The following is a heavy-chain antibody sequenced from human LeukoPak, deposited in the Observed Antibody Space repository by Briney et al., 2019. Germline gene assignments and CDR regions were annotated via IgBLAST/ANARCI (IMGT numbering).Heavy chain of an antibody. Sequence: ASVKVSCTASGYTFTGYYMHWVRQAPGQGLEWMGWINPDSGGTNYAQKFQGRVTMTRDTSISTAYMELSRLRSDDTAVYYCARGYNNGGYDSDFDYWGQGTLVTVSS. CDR2: INPDSGGT. D-gene: IGHD5-12*01. J-gene: IGHJ4*02. CDR3: ARGYNNGGYDSDFDY. CDR1: GYTFTGYY. V-gene: IGHV1-2*02.